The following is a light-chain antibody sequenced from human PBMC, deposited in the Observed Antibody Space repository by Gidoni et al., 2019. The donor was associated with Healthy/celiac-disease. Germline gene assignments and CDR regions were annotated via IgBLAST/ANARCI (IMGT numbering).Light chain of an antibody. CDR2: GAS. Sequence: EIVMTQSPATLSVSPGDRATPSCRASQSVSSNLAWYQQKPGQAPRLLIYGASTRATGIPARFSGSGSGTEFTLTISSLQSEDFAFYYCQQYNNWPPLTFGGGTKVEIK. CDR1: QSVSSN. J-gene: IGKJ4*01. CDR3: QQYNNWPPLT. V-gene: IGKV3-15*01.